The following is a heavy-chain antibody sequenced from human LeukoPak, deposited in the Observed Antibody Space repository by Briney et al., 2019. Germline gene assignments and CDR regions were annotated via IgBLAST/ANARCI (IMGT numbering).Heavy chain of an antibody. CDR2: INPNSGGT. V-gene: IGHV1-2*02. CDR3: ARVGISSDNWFDP. J-gene: IGHJ5*02. CDR1: GYTFTGYY. Sequence: ASVKVSCKASGYTFTGYYMHWVRQAPGQGLEWMGWINPNSGGTNYAQKFQGRVTMTRDTSISTAYMELSRLRSDDTAVYYCARVGISSDNWFDPWGQGTLVIVSS. D-gene: IGHD6-19*01.